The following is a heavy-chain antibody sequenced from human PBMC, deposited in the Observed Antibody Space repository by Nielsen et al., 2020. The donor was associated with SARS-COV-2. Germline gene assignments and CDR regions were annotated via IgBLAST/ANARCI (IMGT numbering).Heavy chain of an antibody. Sequence: GESLKISCAASGFTFSSYAMNWVRQAPGKGLEWVSGISGSGSSTYYADAVKGRFTVSRDNSKNTLYLQMNSLRAEDTAVYYCAKGAVDAEYFQHWGQGTLVTVSS. V-gene: IGHV3-23*01. CDR1: GFTFSSYA. CDR3: AKGAVDAEYFQH. CDR2: ISGSGSST. D-gene: IGHD2-21*01. J-gene: IGHJ1*01.